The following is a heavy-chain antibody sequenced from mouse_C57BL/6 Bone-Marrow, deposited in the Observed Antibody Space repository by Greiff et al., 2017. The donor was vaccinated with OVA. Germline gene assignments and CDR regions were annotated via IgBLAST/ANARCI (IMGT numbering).Heavy chain of an antibody. CDR2: IYPGSGNT. D-gene: IGHD2-4*01. J-gene: IGHJ4*01. V-gene: IGHV1-76*01. Sequence: QVQLQQSGAELVRPGASVKLSCKASGYTFTDYYINWVKQRPGQGLEWIARIYPGSGNTYYNEKFKGKATLTAEKSSSTAYMQLSSLTSEDSAVYFCARGGYDYDEGYAMDYWGQGTSVTVSS. CDR3: ARGGYDYDEGYAMDY. CDR1: GYTFTDYY.